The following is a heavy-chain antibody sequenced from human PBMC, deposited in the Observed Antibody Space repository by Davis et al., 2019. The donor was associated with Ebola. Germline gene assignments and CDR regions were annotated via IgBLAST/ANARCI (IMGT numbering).Heavy chain of an antibody. D-gene: IGHD3-3*01. V-gene: IGHV4-61*01. CDR3: ARVITIFGVISGSKEPAYYIDV. Sequence: SETLSLTCSVSGDSVSSGSYYWSWIRQTPGKGLEWIGYIYFSGDTKYNPSLKSRGTISLDTSKNQFSLQLSAVTAADSAVYYCARVITIFGVISGSKEPAYYIDVWGKGTSVTVSS. CDR2: IYFSGDT. CDR1: GDSVSSGSYY. J-gene: IGHJ6*03.